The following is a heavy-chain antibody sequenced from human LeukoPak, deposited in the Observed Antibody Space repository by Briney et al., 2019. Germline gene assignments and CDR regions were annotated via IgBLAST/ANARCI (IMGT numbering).Heavy chain of an antibody. CDR2: ISWNSGSI. J-gene: IGHJ4*02. Sequence: PGGSLRLSCAASGFTFSKYAMTWVRQAPGKGLEWVSGISWNSGSIGYADSVKGRFTISRDNAKNSLYLQMNSLRAEDTALYYCAKDNSLDGNYFDYWGQGTLVTVSS. CDR1: GFTFSKYA. V-gene: IGHV3-9*01. CDR3: AKDNSLDGNYFDY. D-gene: IGHD3/OR15-3a*01.